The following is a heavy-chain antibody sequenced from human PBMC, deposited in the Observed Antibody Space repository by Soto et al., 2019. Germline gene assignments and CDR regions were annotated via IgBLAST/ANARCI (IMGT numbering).Heavy chain of an antibody. J-gene: IGHJ5*01. Sequence: QVQLQESGPGLVKPSETLSLTCSVSGGSISGSYWSWVRQSPRKGLEWLGYVYYTGRTNYSPSLRSRVSISVDTSKNEFSLRLSSVTAADTAVYFCARSVAVPAAHIDSWGQGTQVTVSS. D-gene: IGHD2-2*01. V-gene: IGHV4-59*01. CDR2: VYYTGRT. CDR1: GGSISGSY. CDR3: ARSVAVPAAHIDS.